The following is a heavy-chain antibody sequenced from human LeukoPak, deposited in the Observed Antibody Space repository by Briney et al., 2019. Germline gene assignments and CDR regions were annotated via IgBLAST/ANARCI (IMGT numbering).Heavy chain of an antibody. J-gene: IGHJ6*03. V-gene: IGHV1-8*03. CDR1: GYTFTSYD. CDR2: MNPNSGNT. D-gene: IGHD3-22*01. CDR3: ARGALTLDDSSGYYYGGYYYYMDV. Sequence: GASVKVSCKASGYTFTSYDINWVRQATGQGLGWMGWMNPNSGNTGYAQKFQGRVTITRNTSISTAYMELSSLRSEDTAVYYCARGALTLDDSSGYYYGGYYYYMDVWGKGTTVTVSS.